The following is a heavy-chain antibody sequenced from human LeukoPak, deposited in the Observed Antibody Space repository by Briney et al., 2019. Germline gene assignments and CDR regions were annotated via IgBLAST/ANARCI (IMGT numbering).Heavy chain of an antibody. CDR3: ARDAGVGSYLY. Sequence: GGSLRLSCAASGFTFSSYSMNWVRQAPGKGLEWVSSISNSSSYIYYADSVKGRFTISRDNAKNSLYLQMSSLRAEDTAVYYCARDAGVGSYLYWGQGTLVTVSS. CDR1: GFTFSSYS. CDR2: ISNSSSYI. J-gene: IGHJ4*02. D-gene: IGHD1-26*01. V-gene: IGHV3-21*01.